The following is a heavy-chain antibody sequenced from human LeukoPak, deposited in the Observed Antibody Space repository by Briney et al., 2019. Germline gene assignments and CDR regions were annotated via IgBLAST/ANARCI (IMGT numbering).Heavy chain of an antibody. J-gene: IGHJ4*02. CDR3: IRDDGNYGIDY. CDR2: IKSDGTYT. D-gene: IGHD1-7*01. V-gene: IGHV3-74*01. CDR1: GFTFSSYW. Sequence: QPGGSLRLSCAASGFTFSSYWMHWVRQAPGKGLVWVSRIKSDGTYTDYMDSVKGRFTISRDNAKNTLFLQMNSLRADDTAMYYCIRDDGNYGIDYWGQGTLVTVSS.